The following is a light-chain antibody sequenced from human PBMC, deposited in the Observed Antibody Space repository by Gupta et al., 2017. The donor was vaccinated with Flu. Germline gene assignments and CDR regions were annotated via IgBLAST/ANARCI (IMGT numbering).Light chain of an antibody. Sequence: QLVLPQSPSASAPLVASVKFTCTLSSRHSSYAIAWHQQQPGKGPRYLMKVNSDGSDSKGDGIPDRFSGTSSGAERSLTISSLQSEDEADYYCQSWDIGTYVVFGGGTKLTVL. CDR2: VNSDGSD. CDR1: SRHSSYA. J-gene: IGLJ2*01. CDR3: QSWDIGTYVV. V-gene: IGLV4-69*01.